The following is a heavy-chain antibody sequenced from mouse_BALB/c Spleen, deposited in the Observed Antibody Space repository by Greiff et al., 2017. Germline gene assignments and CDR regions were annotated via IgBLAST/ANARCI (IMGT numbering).Heavy chain of an antibody. D-gene: IGHD1-1*01. CDR2: ISNGGGST. J-gene: IGHJ4*01. CDR3: ARECGRGCYYAMDY. CDR1: GFTFSSYT. V-gene: IGHV5-12-2*01. Sequence: DVMLVESGGGLVQPGGSLKLSCAASGFTFSSYTMSWVRQTPEKRLEWVAYISNGGGSTYYPDTVKGRFTISRDNAKNTLYLQMSSLKSEDTAMYYCARECGRGCYYAMDYWGQGTSVTVSS.